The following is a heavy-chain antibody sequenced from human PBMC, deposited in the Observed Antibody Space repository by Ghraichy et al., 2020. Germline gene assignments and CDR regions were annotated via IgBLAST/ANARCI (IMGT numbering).Heavy chain of an antibody. J-gene: IGHJ6*03. D-gene: IGHD1-26*01. CDR2: ISASGGST. CDR3: AKEWELLFYFYMDV. CDR1: GFTFSSYA. Sequence: GESLNISCAASGFTFSSYAMSWVRQAPGKGLEWVSAISASGGSTYYADSVKGRFTTSRDNSKNTLFLQMNSLRAEDTAVYYCAKEWELLFYFYMDVWGKGTTVTVSS. V-gene: IGHV3-23*01.